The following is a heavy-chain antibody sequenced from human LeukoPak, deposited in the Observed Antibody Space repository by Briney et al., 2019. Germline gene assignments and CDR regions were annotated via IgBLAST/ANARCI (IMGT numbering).Heavy chain of an antibody. CDR1: GGSISSSSYY. J-gene: IGHJ4*02. V-gene: IGHV4-39*01. Sequence: PSETLSLTCTVSGGSISSSSYYWGWIRQPPGKGLEWIGSIYYSGSTYYNPSLKSRVTISVDTSKNQFSLKLSSVTAADTAVYYCARMENGYNNPFSFDYWGQGTLVTVSS. CDR2: IYYSGST. D-gene: IGHD5-24*01. CDR3: ARMENGYNNPFSFDY.